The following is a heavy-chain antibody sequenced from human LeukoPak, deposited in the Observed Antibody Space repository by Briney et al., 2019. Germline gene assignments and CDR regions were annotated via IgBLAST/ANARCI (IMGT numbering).Heavy chain of an antibody. D-gene: IGHD5/OR15-5a*01. CDR3: AKGVRLSSNYYMDV. J-gene: IGHJ6*03. Sequence: GGSLRLFCAASRFMFFNYAMSWVRQAPGKDLEWVSTITGGGDDTYSADSVKGRFTISRDNSKNTLSLQMHSLRVEDTAVYYCAKGVRLSSNYYMDVWGKGTTVTVSS. CDR1: RFMFFNYA. V-gene: IGHV3-23*01. CDR2: ITGGGDDT.